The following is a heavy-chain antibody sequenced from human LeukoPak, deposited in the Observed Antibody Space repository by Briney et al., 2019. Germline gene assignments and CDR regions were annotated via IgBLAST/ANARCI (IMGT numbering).Heavy chain of an antibody. V-gene: IGHV3-21*01. Sequence: PGGSLRLSCAASGFTFSNYDMNWVRQAPGKGLEWVSSISTSSSYMYYADSVKGRFTISRDNAKNSLYLQVNSLRAEDTAVYYCARGWQHLVLWGQGTLVTVSS. CDR3: ARGWQHLVL. CDR2: ISTSSSYM. CDR1: GFTFSNYD. D-gene: IGHD6-13*01. J-gene: IGHJ4*02.